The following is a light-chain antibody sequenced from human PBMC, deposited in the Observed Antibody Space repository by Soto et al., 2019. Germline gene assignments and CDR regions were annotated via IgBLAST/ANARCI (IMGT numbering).Light chain of an antibody. CDR3: RRYDDAPPAYT. CDR1: QSVSSRN. CDR2: GAS. Sequence: EIVLTQSPGTVSLSPGERATLSCRASQSVSSRNLAWYRQKPGQAPSLLIFGASNRATGIPDRFSGSGSGRDFTLTISRLEPEDCAVYYCRRYDDAPPAYTVGQATKLEIK. J-gene: IGKJ2*01. V-gene: IGKV3-20*01.